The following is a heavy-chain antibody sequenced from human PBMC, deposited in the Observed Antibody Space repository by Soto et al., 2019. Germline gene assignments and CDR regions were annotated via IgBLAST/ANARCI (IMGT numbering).Heavy chain of an antibody. J-gene: IGHJ4*02. CDR3: AKDLAFNYYYSSGGY. D-gene: IGHD3-10*01. CDR1: GFTFSSYA. V-gene: IGHV3-23*01. CDR2: ISGSGGST. Sequence: GGSLRLSCAASGFTFSSYAMSWVRQAPGKGLEWVSAISGSGGSTYYADSVKGRFTISRDNSKNTLYLQMNSLRAEDTAVYYCAKDLAFNYYYSSGGYWGQGTLVTVSS.